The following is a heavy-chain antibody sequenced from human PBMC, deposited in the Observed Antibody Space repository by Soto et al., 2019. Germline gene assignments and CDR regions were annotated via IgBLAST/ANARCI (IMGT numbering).Heavy chain of an antibody. V-gene: IGHV1-69*12. J-gene: IGHJ6*02. CDR1: GGTFSSYA. Sequence: QVQLVQSGAEVKKPGSSVKVSCKASGGTFSSYAISWVLQAPGQGLEWMGGIIPIFGTANYAQKFQGRVTITADESTSTAYRERSSLRSADTAVYYCARRTRSCEYSYGMDVWGHGTTVTVSS. CDR3: ARRTRSCEYSYGMDV. CDR2: IIPIFGTA.